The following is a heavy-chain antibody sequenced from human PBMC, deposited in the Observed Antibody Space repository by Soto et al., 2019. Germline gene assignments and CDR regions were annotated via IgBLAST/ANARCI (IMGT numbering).Heavy chain of an antibody. CDR3: ARGTDSRKTGY. CDR2: FSHSEGT. Sequence: PSETLSLTCGVFGGSSSQYYLSWIRQPPGKGLEWIGEFSHSEGTRYNLSLNSRVTISLDTSKNQFSLKLSSVTAADTAVYYCARGTDSRKTGYWAQGTLVTVSS. J-gene: IGHJ4*02. CDR1: GGSSSQYY. V-gene: IGHV4-34*01.